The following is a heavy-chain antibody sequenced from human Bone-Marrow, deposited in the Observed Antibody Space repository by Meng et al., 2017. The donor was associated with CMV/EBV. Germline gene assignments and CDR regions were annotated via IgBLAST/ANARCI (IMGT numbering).Heavy chain of an antibody. CDR1: FPCISHV. D-gene: IGHD5-18*01. J-gene: IGHJ4*02. CDR2: ISGSGGST. V-gene: IGHV3-23*01. Sequence: FPCISHVVRWVRQTPGQGLEWVSAISGSGGSTYYADSVKGRFTISRDNSKNTLYLQMNSLRAEDTAIYYCAKDLPLVAGYTYGPNDCWGQGTLVTVSS. CDR3: AKDLPLVAGYTYGPNDC.